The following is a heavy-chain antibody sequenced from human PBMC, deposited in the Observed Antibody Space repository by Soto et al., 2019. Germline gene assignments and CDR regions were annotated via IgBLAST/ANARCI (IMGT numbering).Heavy chain of an antibody. CDR1: GGSISSYY. CDR3: ARAGVYCSGGSCYSGYYYGMDV. CDR2: IYYSGST. J-gene: IGHJ6*02. Sequence: PSETLSLTCTVSGGSISSYYWNWIRQPPGKGLEWIGYIYYSGSTNYNPSLKSRVTISLDTSKNSLYLQMNSLRAEDTALYYCARAGVYCSGGSCYSGYYYGMDVWGQGTTVTVSS. V-gene: IGHV4-59*12. D-gene: IGHD2-15*01.